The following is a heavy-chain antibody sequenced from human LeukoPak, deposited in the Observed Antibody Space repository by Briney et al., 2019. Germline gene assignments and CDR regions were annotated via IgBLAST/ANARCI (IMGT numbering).Heavy chain of an antibody. D-gene: IGHD2-21*01. V-gene: IGHV4-30-4*01. J-gene: IGHJ4*02. CDR2: IYYSGST. CDR1: GGSISSGDYY. CDR3: ARTVLIAQGYFDY. Sequence: PSQTLSLTCTVSGGSISSGDYYWSWIRQPPGKGLEWIGYIYYSGSTYYNPSLKSRVTISVDTSKNQFSLKLTSVTAADTAVYYCARTVLIAQGYFDYWGQGTLVTVSS.